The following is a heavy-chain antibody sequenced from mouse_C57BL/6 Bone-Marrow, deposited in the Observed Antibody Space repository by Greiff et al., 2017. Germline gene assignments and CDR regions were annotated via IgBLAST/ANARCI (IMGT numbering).Heavy chain of an antibody. CDR1: GFTFSSYG. CDR3: GRQGGGYAIDY. V-gene: IGHV5-6*01. Sequence: EVKLVESGGDLVQPGGSLKLSCAASGFTFSSYGMSWVRQTPDKRLEWVATISSVGSYTYYPDSVTGRFTISRDNAKNTLYLQMSRLKSEDTAMYYCGRQGGGYAIDYWGQGTSVTVSS. J-gene: IGHJ4*01. CDR2: ISSVGSYT.